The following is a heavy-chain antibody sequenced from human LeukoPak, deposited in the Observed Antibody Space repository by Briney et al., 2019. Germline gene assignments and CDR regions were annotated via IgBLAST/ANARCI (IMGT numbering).Heavy chain of an antibody. CDR3: ARDTSDYGDDSNWFDP. D-gene: IGHD4-17*01. CDR1: GGTFSSYA. CDR2: IIPIFGTA. Sequence: ASVKVSCKASGGTFSSYAISWVRQAPGQGLEWMGGIIPIFGTANYAQKFQGRVTITADESTSTAYMELSSLRSEDTAVYYCARDTSDYGDDSNWFDPWGQGTLVTVSS. V-gene: IGHV1-69*13. J-gene: IGHJ5*02.